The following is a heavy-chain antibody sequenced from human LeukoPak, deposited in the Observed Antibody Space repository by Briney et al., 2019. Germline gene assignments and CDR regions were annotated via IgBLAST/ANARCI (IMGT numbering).Heavy chain of an antibody. CDR3: ARHVRFLEWLSSYYFDY. Sequence: SETLSLTCAVYGGSFSGYYWSWIRQPPGKGLEWIGEINHSGSTNYNPSLKSRVTISVDTSKNQFSLKLSSVTAADTAVYYCARHVRFLEWLSSYYFDYWGQGTLVTVSS. CDR1: GGSFSGYY. J-gene: IGHJ4*02. D-gene: IGHD3-3*01. CDR2: INHSGST. V-gene: IGHV4-34*01.